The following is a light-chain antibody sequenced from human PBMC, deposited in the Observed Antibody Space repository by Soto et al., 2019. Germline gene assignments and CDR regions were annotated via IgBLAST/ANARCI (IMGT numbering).Light chain of an antibody. CDR3: TSYVGNDIWV. CDR2: EVT. Sequence: QSALTQPPSASGSPGQSVTISCTGTSSDVGGYKYVSWYQQYPGKAPKLMIYEVTKRPSGVPDRFSGSKSGNTASLTGSGLQAEDEADYYCTSYVGNDIWVFGGGTKVTVL. CDR1: SSDVGGYKY. J-gene: IGLJ3*02. V-gene: IGLV2-8*01.